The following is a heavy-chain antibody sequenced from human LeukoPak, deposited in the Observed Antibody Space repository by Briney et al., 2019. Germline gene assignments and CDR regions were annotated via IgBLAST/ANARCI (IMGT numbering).Heavy chain of an antibody. CDR1: GYTFTSYG. D-gene: IGHD5-12*01. CDR2: ISAYSGNT. Sequence: ASVKVSCKASGYTFTSYGISWARQAPGQGLEWMGWISAYSGNTNYAQNLQGRVTMTTDTSTSTAYMEVRSLRSDDTAVYYCARAPEREYSGYAADYWGQGTLVTVSS. CDR3: ARAPEREYSGYAADY. J-gene: IGHJ4*02. V-gene: IGHV1-18*01.